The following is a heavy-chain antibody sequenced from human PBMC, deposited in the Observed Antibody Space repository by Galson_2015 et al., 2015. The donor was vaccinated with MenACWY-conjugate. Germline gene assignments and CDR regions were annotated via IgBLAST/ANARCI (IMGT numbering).Heavy chain of an antibody. Sequence: SCKASGDSFNTYSFNWIRQAPGQGPEWLGGIIPVFHTTDYAQRFQGRLTITADESTSTVYMELSSLRSDDTAIYYCARPGGDYEQRTFFDYWGQGTLVTVFS. CDR3: ARPGGDYEQRTFFDY. CDR2: IIPVFHTT. V-gene: IGHV1-69*01. D-gene: IGHD4-17*01. CDR1: GDSFNTYS. J-gene: IGHJ4*02.